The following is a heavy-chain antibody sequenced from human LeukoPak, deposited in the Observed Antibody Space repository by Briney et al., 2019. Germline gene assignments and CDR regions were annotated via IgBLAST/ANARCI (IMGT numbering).Heavy chain of an antibody. CDR2: IIPIFGTA. CDR3: ARKSPRRGYNSWASKHDAFDI. D-gene: IGHD5-24*01. V-gene: IGHV1-69*01. CDR1: GGTFSSYA. Sequence: GASVKVSCKASGGTFSSYAISWVRQAPGQGLEWMGGIIPIFGTASYAQKFQGRVTITADESTSTAYMELSSLRSEDTAVYYCARKSPRRGYNSWASKHDAFDIWGQGTMVTVSS. J-gene: IGHJ3*02.